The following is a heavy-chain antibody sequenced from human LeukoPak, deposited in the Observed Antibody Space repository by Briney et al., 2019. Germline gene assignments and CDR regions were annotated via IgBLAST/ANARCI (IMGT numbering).Heavy chain of an antibody. CDR1: RFTFSDYY. V-gene: IGHV3-11*01. CDR3: ARDGGSGWSFDY. CDR2: TI. J-gene: IGHJ4*02. Sequence: GGSLRLSCAASRFTFSDYYMNWIRQAPGKGLEWVYTISYADSVRGRFTISRDNTKNSLYLQMASLTAEDTAVYYCARDGGSGWSFDYWGQGILVAVSS. D-gene: IGHD6-19*01.